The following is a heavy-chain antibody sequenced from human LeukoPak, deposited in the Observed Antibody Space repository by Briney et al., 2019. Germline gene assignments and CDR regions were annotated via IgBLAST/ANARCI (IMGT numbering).Heavy chain of an antibody. CDR3: AKGEGVMIVVVISQEFDY. D-gene: IGHD3-22*01. CDR2: ISGSGGST. J-gene: IGHJ4*02. Sequence: PGGSLRLSCAASGFTFSNYWMSWVRQAPGKGLEWVSAISGSGGSTYYADSVKGRFTISRDNSKNTLYLQMNSLRAEDTAVYYCAKGEGVMIVVVISQEFDYWGQGTLVTVSS. V-gene: IGHV3-23*01. CDR1: GFTFSNYW.